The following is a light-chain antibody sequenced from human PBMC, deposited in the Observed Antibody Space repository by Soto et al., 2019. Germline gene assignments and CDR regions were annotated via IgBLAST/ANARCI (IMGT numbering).Light chain of an antibody. Sequence: QSVLTQPPSVSEAPRQRVTISCSGSRSNIGNNAVNWYQQLPGKAPKLLIYYDDLLPSGVSDRFSGSKSGTSASLAISGLQSEYEADYYCASWDDSLNGWVFGGGTKVTVL. J-gene: IGLJ3*02. V-gene: IGLV1-36*01. CDR2: YDD. CDR1: RSNIGNNA. CDR3: ASWDDSLNGWV.